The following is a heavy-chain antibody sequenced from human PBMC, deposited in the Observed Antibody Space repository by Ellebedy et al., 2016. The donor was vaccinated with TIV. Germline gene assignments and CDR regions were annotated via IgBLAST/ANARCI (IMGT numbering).Heavy chain of an antibody. J-gene: IGHJ4*02. V-gene: IGHV3-74*01. CDR2: INRDWTTT. Sequence: GESLKISCVVSGFTFSRYWMHWVRQAPGKGLVWVSRINRDWTTTDYAGSVEGRVTISRDNDKSTVYLHMNSLRADDTAVYYCARGGFDAYYLDYWGQGILVTVSS. CDR3: ARGGFDAYYLDY. CDR1: GFTFSRYW.